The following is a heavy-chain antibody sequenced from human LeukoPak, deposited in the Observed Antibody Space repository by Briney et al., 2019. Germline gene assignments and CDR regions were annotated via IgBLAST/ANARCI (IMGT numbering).Heavy chain of an antibody. CDR2: IWFDGSNK. CDR1: GFSLSNSG. V-gene: IGHV3-33*08. CDR3: ATEGGHHYQQLDY. J-gene: IGHJ4*02. Sequence: SGGSLRLSCSASGFSLSNSGMHWVRQAPGKGLEWVAVIWFDGSNKYYADSVRGRFTISKDNSKNTLYLQMNSLRVEDTAVYYCATEGGHHYQQLDYWGQGTLVTVSS. D-gene: IGHD1/OR15-1a*01.